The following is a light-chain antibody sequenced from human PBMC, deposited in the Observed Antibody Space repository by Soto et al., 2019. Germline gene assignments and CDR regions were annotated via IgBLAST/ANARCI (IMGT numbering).Light chain of an antibody. CDR2: KAS. Sequence: DIQMTQSPSTLSASVGDRVTITCRPRQSITGWMAWFQQKPGKAPKLLISKASNLESGVPSRFSGSGSGTEFTLTISGLQPDDFATYYCQQYNPYSPWTFGQGTKVEIK. CDR3: QQYNPYSPWT. V-gene: IGKV1-5*03. J-gene: IGKJ1*01. CDR1: QSITGW.